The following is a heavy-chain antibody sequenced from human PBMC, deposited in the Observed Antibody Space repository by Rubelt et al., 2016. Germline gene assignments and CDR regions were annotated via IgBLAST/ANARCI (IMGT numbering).Heavy chain of an antibody. V-gene: IGHV4-39*01. J-gene: IGHJ4*02. D-gene: IGHD5/OR15-5a*01. CDR3: ARQSGYGVSSQIVMELSPRDHFDS. Sequence: QLQLQESGPGLVKPSETLSLTCTVSKDSISSSGQFWAWIRQPPGKGLEWIGTIFHRGSTEYNPSLKSRVAISVDTSKNLFSLILRSVTATDTAVYYCARQSGYGVSSQIVMELSPRDHFDSWGPGTLVTVSS. CDR2: IFHRGST. CDR1: KDSISSSGQF.